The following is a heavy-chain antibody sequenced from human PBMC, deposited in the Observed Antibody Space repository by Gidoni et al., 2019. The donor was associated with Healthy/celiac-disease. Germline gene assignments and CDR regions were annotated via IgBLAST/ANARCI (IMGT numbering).Heavy chain of an antibody. J-gene: IGHJ4*02. D-gene: IGHD5-12*01. CDR1: VGTFSSYT. CDR3: ARDNVDIVDTMYY. V-gene: IGHV1-69*08. CDR2: IMPILGIA. Sequence: VQLVPSGAEVKKPGSSVKVSCKASVGTFSSYTISWVRQAPGQGLEWMGRIMPILGIANYAQEFQGRVTITADKSTSTAYMELSSRRSEDTAVYYCARDNVDIVDTMYYWGQGTLVTVSS.